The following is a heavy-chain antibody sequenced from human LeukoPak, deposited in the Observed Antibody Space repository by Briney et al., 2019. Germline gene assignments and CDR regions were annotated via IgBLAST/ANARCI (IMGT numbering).Heavy chain of an antibody. D-gene: IGHD5-18*01. CDR2: IRSKRNNYAT. Sequence: GGSLRLSCAASGFSFSGSALHWVRQASGKGLEWVGRIRSKRNNYATEYGASVKGRFTISRDESKNTAYLQMNSPKSEDTAVYYCTRQGEPTALIDHWGQGTLVSVSS. CDR1: GFSFSGSA. J-gene: IGHJ4*02. V-gene: IGHV3-73*01. CDR3: TRQGEPTALIDH.